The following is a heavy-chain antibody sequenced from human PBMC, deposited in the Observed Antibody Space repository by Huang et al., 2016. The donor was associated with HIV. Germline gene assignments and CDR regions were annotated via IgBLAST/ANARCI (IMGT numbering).Heavy chain of an antibody. J-gene: IGHJ4*02. CDR2: MNPNMGNT. CDR3: ARDEGSGSPDY. Sequence: QVQLVQSGAEVKTPGASVRFSCKASGYTFTNCDINWVREDTGQGLEWMGWMNPNMGNTGDAQKFQSRVTITRNTSISTAYMGLSSLRSEDTAVYYCARDEGSGSPDYWGQGTLVTVSS. D-gene: IGHD1-26*01. CDR1: GYTFTNCD. V-gene: IGHV1-8*03.